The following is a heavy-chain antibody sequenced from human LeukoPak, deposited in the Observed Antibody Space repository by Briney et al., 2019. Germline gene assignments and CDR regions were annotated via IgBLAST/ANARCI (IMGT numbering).Heavy chain of an antibody. V-gene: IGHV3-7*01. CDR2: IKQDGREK. D-gene: IGHD3-9*01. J-gene: IGHJ4*02. CDR3: ARVEDYDILTGFDY. Sequence: GGSLRLSCAASGFTFSDYYMSWIRQAPGKGLEWVANIKQDGREKYYVDSVKGRFTISRDNAKNSLYLQMNSLRAEDTAVYYCARVEDYDILTGFDYWGQGTLVTVSS. CDR1: GFTFSDYY.